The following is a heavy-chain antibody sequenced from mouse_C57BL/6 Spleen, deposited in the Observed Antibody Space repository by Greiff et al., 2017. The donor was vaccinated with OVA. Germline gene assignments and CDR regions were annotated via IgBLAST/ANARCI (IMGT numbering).Heavy chain of an antibody. J-gene: IGHJ1*03. CDR3: ARDYHGYFDV. CDR1: GYTFTSYW. Sequence: QVQLQQSGAELVKPGASVKMSCKASGYTFTSYWITWVKQRPGQGLEWIGDIYPGSGSTNYNEKFKSKATLTVDTSSSTAYMQLSSLTSEDSAVYYCARDYHGYFDVWGTGTTVTVSS. CDR2: IYPGSGST. V-gene: IGHV1-55*01. D-gene: IGHD1-1*01.